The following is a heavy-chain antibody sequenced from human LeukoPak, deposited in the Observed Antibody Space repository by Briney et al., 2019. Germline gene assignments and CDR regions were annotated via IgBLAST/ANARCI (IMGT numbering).Heavy chain of an antibody. CDR3: AKEPSSISGWLFDY. V-gene: IGHV3-23*01. CDR1: GFTFSSYA. CDR2: ISVSGAST. D-gene: IGHD6-19*01. J-gene: IGHJ4*02. Sequence: PGGSVRLSCAACGFTFSSYAMSWVRQDPADGLEWVSAISVSGASTYYADSVKGRFTISTDNSKNTLYLQMNSLRAEDTAVYYWAKEPSSISGWLFDYWGQGTPVTVSS.